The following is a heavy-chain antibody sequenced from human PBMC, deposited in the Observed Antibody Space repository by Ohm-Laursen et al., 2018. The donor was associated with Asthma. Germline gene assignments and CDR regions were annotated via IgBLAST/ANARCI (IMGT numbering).Heavy chain of an antibody. Sequence: SLRLSCTAPGFTFSSYGMHWVRQAPGKGLEWVAVMSYDGGNKYHADSVKGRFTISRDNSKNILFLQMNSLRAEDTAVYYCARGHGGIQRWLSYQCDNWGQGALVTVSS. CDR1: GFTFSSYG. CDR2: MSYDGGNK. V-gene: IGHV3-30*03. CDR3: ARGHGGIQRWLSYQCDN. D-gene: IGHD5-18*01. J-gene: IGHJ4*02.